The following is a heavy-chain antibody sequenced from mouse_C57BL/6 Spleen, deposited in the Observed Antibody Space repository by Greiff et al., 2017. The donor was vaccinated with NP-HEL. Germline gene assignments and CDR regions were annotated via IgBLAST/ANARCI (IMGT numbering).Heavy chain of an antibody. CDR1: GYTFTSYW. V-gene: IGHV1-50*01. D-gene: IGHD3-2*02. CDR3: ARGADQAAGD. Sequence: QVQLQQPGAELVKPGASVKLSCKASGYTFTSYWMQWVKQRPGQGLEWIGEIDPSDSYTNYNQKFKGKATLTVDTSSSTACMQLSSLTSEYSAVAYCARGADQAAGDWGTATTLTVS. J-gene: IGHJ2*01. CDR2: IDPSDSYT.